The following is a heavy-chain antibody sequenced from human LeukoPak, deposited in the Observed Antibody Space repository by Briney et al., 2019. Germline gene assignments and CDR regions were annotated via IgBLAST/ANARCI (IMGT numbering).Heavy chain of an antibody. CDR3: ARDLDMFRRILPGPMGGFEF. Sequence: GGSLRLFCAASGFTFSSYSMHWVRQAPGKGLEYVSAITTNGGSTYYANSVKGRFTISRDNSKNTLCHQMGSLRAEDTAVYYCARDLDMFRRILPGPMGGFEFWGQGTMVTVSS. CDR1: GFTFSSYS. D-gene: IGHD2-15*01. CDR2: ITTNGGST. J-gene: IGHJ3*01. V-gene: IGHV3-64*01.